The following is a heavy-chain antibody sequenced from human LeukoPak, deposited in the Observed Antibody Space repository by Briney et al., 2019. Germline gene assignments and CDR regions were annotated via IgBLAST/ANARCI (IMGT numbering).Heavy chain of an antibody. Sequence: GASVKVSCKVSGYTLTELSMHWVRQAPRKGLEWMGGFDPEDGETIYAQKFQGRVTMTEDTSTDTAYMELSSLRSEDTAVYYCATPQYSGSYWYAFDIWGQGTMVTVSS. CDR3: ATPQYSGSYWYAFDI. J-gene: IGHJ3*02. D-gene: IGHD1-26*01. CDR2: FDPEDGET. CDR1: GYTLTELS. V-gene: IGHV1-24*01.